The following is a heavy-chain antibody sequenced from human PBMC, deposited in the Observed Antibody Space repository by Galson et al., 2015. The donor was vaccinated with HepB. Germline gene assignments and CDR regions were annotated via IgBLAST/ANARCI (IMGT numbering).Heavy chain of an antibody. D-gene: IGHD6-6*01. CDR1: GVTFSNYG. CDR2: ISYDGGTK. J-gene: IGHJ2*01. CDR3: ARVEGGALYSSSDWYFDL. V-gene: IGHV3-30*03. Sequence: SLRLSCAASGVTFSNYGMHWVRQAPGKGLEWVAVISYDGGTKYYADSVKGRFTISRDNSKNTLYLQMNSLRAEDTAVYYCARVEGGALYSSSDWYFDLWGRGTLVTVSS.